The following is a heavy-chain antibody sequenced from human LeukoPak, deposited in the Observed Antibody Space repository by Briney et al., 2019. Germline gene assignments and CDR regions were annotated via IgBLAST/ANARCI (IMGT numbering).Heavy chain of an antibody. CDR3: ASGLWFGDLDI. V-gene: IGHV4-59*01. D-gene: IGHD3-10*01. J-gene: IGHJ3*02. CDR2: IFYSGST. Sequence: SETLSLTCTVSGGSISNYYWSWIRQPPGKGLEWIGYIFYSGSTNNNPSLKSRVTISVDTSKNQFSLKLTSVTAADTAVYYCASGLWFGDLDIWGQGTMVTVSS. CDR1: GGSISNYY.